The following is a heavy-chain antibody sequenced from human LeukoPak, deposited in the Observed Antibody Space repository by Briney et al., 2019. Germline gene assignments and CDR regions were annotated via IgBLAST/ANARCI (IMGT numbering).Heavy chain of an antibody. CDR3: ATENSRSYYGYFDS. CDR2: IWYDGSNK. CDR1: GFTFSGYG. Sequence: GRSLRLSCAASGFTFSGYGMHWVRQAPGKGLEWVAVIWYDGSNKYYADSVKGRFTISRDNSKNTLYLQMNSLRADDTAVYYCATENSRSYYGYFDSWGQGTLVTVSS. V-gene: IGHV3-33*01. J-gene: IGHJ4*03. D-gene: IGHD1-26*01.